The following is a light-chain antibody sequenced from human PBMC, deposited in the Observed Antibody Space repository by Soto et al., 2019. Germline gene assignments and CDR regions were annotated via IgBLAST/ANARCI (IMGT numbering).Light chain of an antibody. CDR1: SSDVGAYNY. CDR3: TSYAGSNIWV. Sequence: QSALTQPPSASGSTGQSVTISCTGTSSDVGAYNYVSWYQQYPGKAPKLLIYEVSKRPSGVPDRFAGSKSGKTASLTVSGLQPEDEEDYHRTSYAGSNIWVFGGGTKLTVL. CDR2: EVS. J-gene: IGLJ3*02. V-gene: IGLV2-8*01.